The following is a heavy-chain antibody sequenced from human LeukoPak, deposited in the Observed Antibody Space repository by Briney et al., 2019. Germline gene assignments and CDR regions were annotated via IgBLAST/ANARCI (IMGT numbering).Heavy chain of an antibody. CDR2: ISYDGSNK. D-gene: IGHD3-10*02. J-gene: IGHJ6*04. CDR3: ARPVREGARFYGMDV. CDR1: GFTFSSYA. Sequence: GRSLRLSCAASGFTFSSYAMHWVCQAPGKGLEWVAVISYDGSNKYYADSVKGRFTISRDNSKNTLYLQMNSLRAEDTAVYYCARPVREGARFYGMDVWGKGTTVTVSS. V-gene: IGHV3-30*04.